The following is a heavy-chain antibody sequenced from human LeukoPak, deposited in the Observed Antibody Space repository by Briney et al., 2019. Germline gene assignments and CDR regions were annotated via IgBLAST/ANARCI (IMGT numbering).Heavy chain of an antibody. J-gene: IGHJ4*02. V-gene: IGHV4-34*01. Sequence: SETLSLTCAVYGGSFRGYYWSWIRQPPGKGLEWIGEINHSGSTNYNPSLKSRVTISVDTSKNQFSLKLSSVTAADTAVYYCARRGYASGWYPAWGQGTLVTVSS. D-gene: IGHD6-19*01. CDR2: INHSGST. CDR1: GGSFRGYY. CDR3: ARRGYASGWYPA.